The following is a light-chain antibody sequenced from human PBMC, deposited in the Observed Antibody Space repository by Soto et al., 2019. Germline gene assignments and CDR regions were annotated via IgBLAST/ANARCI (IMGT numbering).Light chain of an antibody. Sequence: QSVLTQPASVSGSPGQSITISCTGTTSDVGGYNHVSWYQQHPDKAPKLIIYDVGNRPSGVSNRFSGSKSGNTASLTISGLQAEDEADYYCSSYSSSSTVVLFGGGTKVTVL. CDR1: TSDVGGYNH. V-gene: IGLV2-14*03. J-gene: IGLJ2*01. CDR2: DVG. CDR3: SSYSSSSTVVL.